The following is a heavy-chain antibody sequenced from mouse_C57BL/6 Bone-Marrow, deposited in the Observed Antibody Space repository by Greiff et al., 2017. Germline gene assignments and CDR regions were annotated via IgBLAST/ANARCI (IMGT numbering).Heavy chain of an antibody. Sequence: VKLQQPGAELVKPGASVKLSCKASGYTFTSYWMHWVKQRPGQGLEWIGMIHPNSGSTNYNEKFKSKATLTVDKSSSTAYMQLSSLTSEDSAVCYCARDPYGPLAYWGQGTLVTVSA. J-gene: IGHJ3*01. D-gene: IGHD1-1*02. CDR2: IHPNSGST. V-gene: IGHV1-64*01. CDR3: ARDPYGPLAY. CDR1: GYTFTSYW.